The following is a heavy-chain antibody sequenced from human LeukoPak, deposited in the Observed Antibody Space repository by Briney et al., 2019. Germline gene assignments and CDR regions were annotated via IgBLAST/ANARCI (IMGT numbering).Heavy chain of an antibody. J-gene: IGHJ4*02. CDR3: ARMGGSGWDDLTGFDY. CDR1: GGSISSYY. D-gene: IGHD6-19*01. V-gene: IGHV4-59*01. CDR2: IYYSGST. Sequence: SETLSLTCTVSGGSISSYYWSWIRQPPGKGLEWIGYIYYSGSTNYNPSLKSRVTISVDTSKNQFSLKLSSVTAADTAVYYCARMGGSGWDDLTGFDYWGQGTLVTVSS.